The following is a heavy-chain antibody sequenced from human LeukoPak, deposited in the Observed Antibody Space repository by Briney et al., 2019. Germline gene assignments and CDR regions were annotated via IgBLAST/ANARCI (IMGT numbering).Heavy chain of an antibody. CDR1: GYTFTSYA. CDR3: ARDGQWLVIHY. V-gene: IGHV7-4-1*02. CDR2: INTNTGNP. D-gene: IGHD6-19*01. J-gene: IGHJ4*02. Sequence: ASVKVSCKASGYTFTSYAMSWVRQAPGQGLEWMGWINTNTGNPTYAQGFTGRFVFSLDTSVSTAYLQISSLKTEDTAVYYCARDGQWLVIHYWGQGTLVTVSS.